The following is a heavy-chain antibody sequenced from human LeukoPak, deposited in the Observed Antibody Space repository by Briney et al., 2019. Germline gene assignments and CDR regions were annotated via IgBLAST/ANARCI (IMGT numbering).Heavy chain of an antibody. CDR2: ISSSSSYI. CDR3: ARETDYYDSSGYYTPYFDY. D-gene: IGHD3-22*01. J-gene: IGHJ4*02. V-gene: IGHV3-21*01. CDR1: GFTLSSYS. Sequence: GGSLRLSCAASGFTLSSYSMNWVRQAPGKGLEWVSSISSSSSYIYYADSVKGRFTISRDNAKNSLYLQMNSLRAEDTAVYYCARETDYYDSSGYYTPYFDYWGQGTLVTVSS.